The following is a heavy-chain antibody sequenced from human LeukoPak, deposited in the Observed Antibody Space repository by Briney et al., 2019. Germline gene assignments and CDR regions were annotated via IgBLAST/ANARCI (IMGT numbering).Heavy chain of an antibody. CDR1: GFTFSSYS. V-gene: IGHV3-21*01. Sequence: PGGSLRLSCAASGFTFSSYSMNWVRQAPGKGLEWVSSISSSSSYIYYADSVKGRFTISRDNAKNSLYLQMNSLRAEDTAVYYCARDLGLDSSCWDDPRNRNMDVWGKGTTVTISS. J-gene: IGHJ6*03. CDR2: ISSSSSYI. D-gene: IGHD6-19*01. CDR3: ARDLGLDSSCWDDPRNRNMDV.